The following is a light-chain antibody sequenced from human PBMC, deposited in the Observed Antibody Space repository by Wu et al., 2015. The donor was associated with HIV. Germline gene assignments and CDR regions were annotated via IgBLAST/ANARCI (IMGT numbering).Light chain of an antibody. V-gene: IGKV3-20*01. CDR2: GAS. J-gene: IGKJ5*01. Sequence: EIVLTQSPGTLSLSPGEGATLSCRASQSVRSSYFVWYQQKPGQSPRLLIYGASRRATGIPDRFSGSGSGTDFTLTISRLEPEDFALYYCQQHASSPPITFGQGTRLEIK. CDR1: QSVRSSY. CDR3: QQHASSPPIT.